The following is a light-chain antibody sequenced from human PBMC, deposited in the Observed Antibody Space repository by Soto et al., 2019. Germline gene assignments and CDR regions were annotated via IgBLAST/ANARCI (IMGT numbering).Light chain of an antibody. CDR2: AAS. Sequence: AIRMTQSPSSFSASTGDRVTITCRASQGISSYLAWYQQKPGKAPKLLIYAASTLQSGVTSRFSGSGSGTDFTLTISCLQSEDFANYYCQQYYSYPRTFGGGTKVEIK. CDR1: QGISSY. V-gene: IGKV1-8*01. CDR3: QQYYSYPRT. J-gene: IGKJ4*01.